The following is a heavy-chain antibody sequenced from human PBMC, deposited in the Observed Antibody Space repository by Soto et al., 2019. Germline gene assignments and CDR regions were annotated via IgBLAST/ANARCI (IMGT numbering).Heavy chain of an antibody. J-gene: IGHJ5*02. Sequence: PSETLSLTCTVSGGSISSYYWSWIRQPPGKGLEWIGYIYYSGSTNYNPSLKSRVTISVDTSKNQFSLKLSSVTAADTAVYYCARAVEMATIRGNWFDPWGQGTLVTV. CDR3: ARAVEMATIRGNWFDP. CDR2: IYYSGST. D-gene: IGHD5-12*01. V-gene: IGHV4-59*01. CDR1: GGSISSYY.